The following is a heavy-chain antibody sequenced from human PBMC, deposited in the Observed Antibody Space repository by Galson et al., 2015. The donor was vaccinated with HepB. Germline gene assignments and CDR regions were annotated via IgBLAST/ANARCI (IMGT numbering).Heavy chain of an antibody. Sequence: SETLSLTCTVSGGSMRTRPYCWGWVRQPPGKGLEWIGSMSHSGDTYYNSTLKSRITMSVDTSKSQFSLRLTSVTAADTAVYYCVRHHTAEANWFDPWGQGTLVIVSS. J-gene: IGHJ5*02. CDR1: GGSMRTRPYC. CDR2: MSHSGDT. CDR3: VRHHTAEANWFDP. D-gene: IGHD6-19*01. V-gene: IGHV4-39*01.